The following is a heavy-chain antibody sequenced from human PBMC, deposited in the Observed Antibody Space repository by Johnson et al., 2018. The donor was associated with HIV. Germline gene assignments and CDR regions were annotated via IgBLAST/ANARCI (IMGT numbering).Heavy chain of an antibody. CDR3: AKDLMYNWNDVGAFDI. Sequence: QVQLVESGGGVVQPGRSLRLSCAASGFTFSSYGMHWVRPAPGKGLEWVAVISYDGSNKYYADSVKGRFTISRDNSKNTLYLQMNSLRAEDTAVYYCAKDLMYNWNDVGAFDIWGQGTMVTVSS. J-gene: IGHJ3*02. CDR1: GFTFSSYG. V-gene: IGHV3-30*18. D-gene: IGHD1-1*01. CDR2: ISYDGSNK.